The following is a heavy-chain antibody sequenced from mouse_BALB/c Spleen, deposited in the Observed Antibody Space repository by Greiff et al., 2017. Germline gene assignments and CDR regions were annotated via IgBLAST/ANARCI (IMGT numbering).Heavy chain of an antibody. V-gene: IGHV2-2*02. D-gene: IGHD2-14*01. CDR1: GFSLTSYG. CDR2: IWSGGST. Sequence: LQESGPGLVQPSQSLSITCTVSGFSLTSYGVHWVRQSPGKGLEWLGVIWSGGSTDYNAAFISRLSISKDNSKSQVFFKMNSLQANDTAIYYCARKDYRYDEDAMDYWGQGTSVTVSS. J-gene: IGHJ4*01. CDR3: ARKDYRYDEDAMDY.